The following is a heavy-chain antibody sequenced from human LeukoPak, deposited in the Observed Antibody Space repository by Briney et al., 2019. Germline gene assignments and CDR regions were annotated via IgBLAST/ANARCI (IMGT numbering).Heavy chain of an antibody. CDR3: AKDSSSWYKYIFDY. Sequence: GGSLRLSCSASGITLSKYTLSWDRLAPGKGLEWVSAISGSGGSTYYADSVKGRFTISRDNSKNTLYLQMNSLRAEDTAVYYCAKDSSSWYKYIFDYWGQGTLVTVSS. CDR2: ISGSGGST. CDR1: GITLSKYT. V-gene: IGHV3-23*01. D-gene: IGHD6-13*01. J-gene: IGHJ4*02.